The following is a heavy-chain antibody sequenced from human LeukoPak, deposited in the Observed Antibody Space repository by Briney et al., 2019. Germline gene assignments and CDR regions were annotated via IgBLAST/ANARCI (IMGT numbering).Heavy chain of an antibody. D-gene: IGHD3-10*01. CDR1: GFTFSSYS. CDR3: ARDLMVRGVIPFDY. Sequence: QPGGSLRLSCAASGFTFSSYSMNWVRQAPGKGLEWVSYISSSSSTIYYADSVKGRFTISRDNAKNSLYLQMNSLRAEDTAVYYCARDLMVRGVIPFDYWGQGTLVTVSS. CDR2: ISSSSSTI. J-gene: IGHJ4*02. V-gene: IGHV3-48*01.